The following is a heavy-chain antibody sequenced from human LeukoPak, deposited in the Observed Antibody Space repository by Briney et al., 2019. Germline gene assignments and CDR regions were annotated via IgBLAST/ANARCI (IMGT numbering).Heavy chain of an antibody. Sequence: GGSLRLSCAASGFTFSSYAMSWVRQAPGKGLEWVSAISGSGGSTYYADSVKGRSTISRDNSKNTLYLQMNSLRAEDTAVYYCAKPAGYYDILTGYLPFDYWGQGTLATVSS. D-gene: IGHD3-9*01. CDR3: AKPAGYYDILTGYLPFDY. V-gene: IGHV3-23*01. CDR2: ISGSGGST. J-gene: IGHJ4*02. CDR1: GFTFSSYA.